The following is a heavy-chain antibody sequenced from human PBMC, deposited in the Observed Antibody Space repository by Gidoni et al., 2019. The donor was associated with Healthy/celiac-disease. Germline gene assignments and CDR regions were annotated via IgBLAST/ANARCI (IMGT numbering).Heavy chain of an antibody. CDR1: GFTFSSYA. J-gene: IGHJ4*02. D-gene: IGHD3-22*01. Sequence: EVQLLDSGGGLVQPGGSLRLSCVASGFTFSSYAMSWVRQAPGKGLEGVSAISGSGGSTYYADSVKGRFTISRDNSKNTLYLQMNSLRAEDTAVYYCAKVFSVDYYDSSGYYWNYFDYWGQGTLVTVSS. CDR3: AKVFSVDYYDSSGYYWNYFDY. V-gene: IGHV3-23*01. CDR2: ISGSGGST.